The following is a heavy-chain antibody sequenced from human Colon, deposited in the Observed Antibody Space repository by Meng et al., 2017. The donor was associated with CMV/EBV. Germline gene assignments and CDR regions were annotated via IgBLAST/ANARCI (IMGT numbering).Heavy chain of an antibody. Sequence: QVQCGQSGVEVKSPGASVKVSCKTSGNPFSDYNIHWVRQAPGQGLEWMGWINSNSGATDYAQKFQGRFTMTRDTSITTVYMELSSLRSDDTAVYYCARDPSGSRVPFDYWGQGSLVTVSS. V-gene: IGHV1-2*02. CDR2: INSNSGAT. D-gene: IGHD1-26*01. CDR3: ARDPSGSRVPFDY. J-gene: IGHJ4*02. CDR1: GNPFSDYN.